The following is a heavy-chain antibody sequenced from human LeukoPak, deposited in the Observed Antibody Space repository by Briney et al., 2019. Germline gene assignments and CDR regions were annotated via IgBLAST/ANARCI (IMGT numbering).Heavy chain of an antibody. V-gene: IGHV3-23*01. CDR2: ISGSGGST. CDR1: GFTVSSNY. Sequence: GGSLRLSCAASGFTVSSNYMSWVRQAPGKGLEWVSAISGSGGSTYYADSVKGRFTISRDNSKNTLYLQMNSLRAEDTAVYYCAKELEAVVTAILDYWGQGTLVTVSS. CDR3: AKELEAVVTAILDY. J-gene: IGHJ4*02. D-gene: IGHD2-21*02.